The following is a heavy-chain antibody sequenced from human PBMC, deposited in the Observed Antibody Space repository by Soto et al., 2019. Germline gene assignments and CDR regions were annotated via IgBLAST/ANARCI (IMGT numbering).Heavy chain of an antibody. J-gene: IGHJ4*02. CDR1: GGSISSGDYY. V-gene: IGHV4-30-4*01. D-gene: IGHD4-4*01. CDR2: IYYSGST. CDR3: ATAPTFTVKGFDY. Sequence: SETLSLTXTVSGGSISSGDYYWSWIRQPPGKGLEWIGYIYYSGSTYYNPSLKSRVTISVDTSKNQFSLKLSSVTAADTAVYYCATAPTFTVKGFDYWGQGTLVTVSS.